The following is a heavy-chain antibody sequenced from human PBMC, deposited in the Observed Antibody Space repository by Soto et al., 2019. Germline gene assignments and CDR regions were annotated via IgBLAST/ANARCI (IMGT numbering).Heavy chain of an antibody. CDR1: GFTFSSYW. CDR3: ARGQSLPRRYYYYGMDV. J-gene: IGHJ6*02. V-gene: IGHV3-74*01. Sequence: GGSLRLSCAASGFTFSSYWMHWVHQAPGKGLVWVSRINSDGSSTSYADSVKGRFTISRDNAKNTLYLQMNSLRAEDTAVYYCARGQSLPRRYYYYGMDVWGQGTTVTVSS. CDR2: INSDGSST.